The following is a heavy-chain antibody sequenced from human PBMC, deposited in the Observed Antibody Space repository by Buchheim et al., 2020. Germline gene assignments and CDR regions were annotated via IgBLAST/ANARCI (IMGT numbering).Heavy chain of an antibody. Sequence: EVFLVESGGGLVQPGGSLRLSCAASGFTFSGYEMNWVRQAPGKGLECIAYISASGGSTYYVDSVRGRFTISRDNAKNSLYLPMNSLRVEDTAVYYCATDPHYPSGSYWGRGT. CDR2: ISASGGST. V-gene: IGHV3-48*03. D-gene: IGHD3-10*01. CDR3: ATDPHYPSGSY. CDR1: GFTFSGYE. J-gene: IGHJ3*01.